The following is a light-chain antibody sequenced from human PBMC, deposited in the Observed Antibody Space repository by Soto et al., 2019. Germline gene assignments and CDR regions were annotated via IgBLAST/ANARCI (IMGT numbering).Light chain of an antibody. V-gene: IGLV2-8*01. CDR1: SSDVGGYNY. Sequence: QSALTQPPSASGSPGQSVTISCTGTSSDVGGYNYVSWYQQHPGKAPKLMIYEVSKRPSGVPDRFSGSKSGNTASLTVSGLQAEDEADYYCTSNAGINNVVFGGGTKVTVL. CDR3: TSNAGINNVV. CDR2: EVS. J-gene: IGLJ2*01.